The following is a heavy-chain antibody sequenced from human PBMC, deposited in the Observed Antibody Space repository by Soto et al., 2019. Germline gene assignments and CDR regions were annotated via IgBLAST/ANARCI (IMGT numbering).Heavy chain of an antibody. CDR1: GSSISSGGYS. Sequence: SETLSLTCAVSGSSISSGGYSWSWIRQPPGKGLEWIGYIYHSGSTYYNPSLKSRVTISVDRSKNQFSLKLSSVTAADTAVYYCAARIAAAGTLQFDPWAREPWSPSPQ. V-gene: IGHV4-30-2*01. CDR2: IYHSGST. J-gene: IGHJ5*02. D-gene: IGHD6-13*01. CDR3: AARIAAAGTLQFDP.